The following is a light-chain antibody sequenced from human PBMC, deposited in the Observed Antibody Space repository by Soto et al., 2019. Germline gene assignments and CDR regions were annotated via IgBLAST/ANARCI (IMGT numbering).Light chain of an antibody. V-gene: IGLV2-8*01. Sequence: QSALTQPPSASGSPGQSVTISCTGTNSDVGGYNYVSWYQQHPGKAPKLMIYEVSKRPSGVPDRFSGSKSGNTASLTVSGLQAEHEADYYCSSYAGSNNLVFGGGTKLTVL. CDR3: SSYAGSNNLV. CDR1: NSDVGGYNY. CDR2: EVS. J-gene: IGLJ2*01.